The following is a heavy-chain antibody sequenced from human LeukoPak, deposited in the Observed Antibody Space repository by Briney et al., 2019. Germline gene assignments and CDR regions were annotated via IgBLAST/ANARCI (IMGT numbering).Heavy chain of an antibody. Sequence: SETLSLTCTVSGGSISSGGYYWSWIRQHPGKGLEWIGYIYYSGSTYYNPSLKSRVTISVDTSKNQFSLKLSSVTAADTAVYYCARASFRGAFDIWGQGTTVTVSS. CDR1: GGSISSGGYY. J-gene: IGHJ3*02. CDR3: ARASFRGAFDI. V-gene: IGHV4-31*03. CDR2: IYYSGST. D-gene: IGHD1-26*01.